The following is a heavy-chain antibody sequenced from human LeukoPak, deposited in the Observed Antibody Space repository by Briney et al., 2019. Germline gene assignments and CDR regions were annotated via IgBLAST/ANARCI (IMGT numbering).Heavy chain of an antibody. J-gene: IGHJ4*02. CDR1: GFTFSSYV. V-gene: IGHV3-23*01. CDR2: ISGSGGST. D-gene: IGHD1-26*01. CDR3: AKNSGSYWDYFDY. Sequence: GGSLRLSCAASGFTFSSYVMTWVRQAPGKGLEWVSAISGSGGSTYYADSVKGRFTISRDNSENTLYLQMNSLRAGDTAVYYCAKNSGSYWDYFDYWGQGTLVTVSS.